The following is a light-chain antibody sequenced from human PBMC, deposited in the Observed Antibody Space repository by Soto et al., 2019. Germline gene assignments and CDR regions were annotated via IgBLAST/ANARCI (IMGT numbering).Light chain of an antibody. J-gene: IGKJ4*01. CDR3: QQYQNWLT. V-gene: IGKV3-15*01. CDR2: DAS. Sequence: EIVMTQSPATLSVSPGERAILSCRASQSVRSNLGWYQQKPGQSPRLLIYDASTRATGIPTRFSGSGSGTEFTLIISSLQSEDFAVYYCQQYQNWLTFGGGTEVEIK. CDR1: QSVRSN.